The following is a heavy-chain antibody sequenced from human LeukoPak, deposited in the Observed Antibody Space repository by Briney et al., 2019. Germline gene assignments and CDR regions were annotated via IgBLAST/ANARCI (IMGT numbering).Heavy chain of an antibody. CDR1: GYKVTHDY. V-gene: IGHV1-2*02. D-gene: IGHD3-16*01. Sequence: GASVKVSCKASGYKVTHDYMHRGGQTPGQGVEFMGWINPDSGFTNYAQKFKGRVTMTRDTSISTAYLEVRSLTSDDTAVYYCAPTAEAYTSWWKVWGQGTLVTVSS. CDR3: APTAEAYTSWWKV. J-gene: IGHJ4*02. CDR2: INPDSGFT.